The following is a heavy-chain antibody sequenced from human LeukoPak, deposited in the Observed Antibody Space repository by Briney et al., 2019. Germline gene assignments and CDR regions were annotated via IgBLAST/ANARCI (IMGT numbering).Heavy chain of an antibody. Sequence: GGSLRLSCAASGFIFSDYYMSWIRQAPGKGLEWVSYINTGGSTIYYAESVKGRFTISRDNAKNSLYLQMNSLRAGDAAVYYCAKAPVTTCSGAYCYPFDYWGQGTLVTVSS. CDR2: INTGGSTI. CDR3: AKAPVTTCSGAYCYPFDY. CDR1: GFIFSDYY. D-gene: IGHD2-15*01. V-gene: IGHV3-11*01. J-gene: IGHJ4*02.